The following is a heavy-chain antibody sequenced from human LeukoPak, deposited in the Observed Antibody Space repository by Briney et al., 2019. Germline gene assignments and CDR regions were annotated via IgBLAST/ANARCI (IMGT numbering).Heavy chain of an antibody. Sequence: ASVKVSCKASGYTFTGYYMHWVRQAPGQGLEWMGWINPNSGNTNYAQKLQGRVTMTTDTSTSTAYMELRSLRSDDTAVYYCARDRRIAVAGTVDYWGQGTLVTVSS. D-gene: IGHD6-19*01. CDR2: INPNSGNT. J-gene: IGHJ4*02. CDR3: ARDRRIAVAGTVDY. CDR1: GYTFTGYY. V-gene: IGHV1-18*04.